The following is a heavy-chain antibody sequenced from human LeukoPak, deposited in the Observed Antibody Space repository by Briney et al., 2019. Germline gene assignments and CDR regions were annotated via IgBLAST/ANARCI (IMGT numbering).Heavy chain of an antibody. V-gene: IGHV3-23*01. CDR2: LVGSGGSK. CDR1: GFTFSSYA. J-gene: IGHJ4*02. Sequence: GGTLRLSCAASGFTFSSYAMSWVRQAAGRGLEWVSGLVGSGGSKYYSDSVKGRFTISRDTPTNTLYLQMTSLRAEDTAVYYCAKWGDYDILSGYYASDYWGQGTLVTVSS. D-gene: IGHD3-9*01. CDR3: AKWGDYDILSGYYASDY.